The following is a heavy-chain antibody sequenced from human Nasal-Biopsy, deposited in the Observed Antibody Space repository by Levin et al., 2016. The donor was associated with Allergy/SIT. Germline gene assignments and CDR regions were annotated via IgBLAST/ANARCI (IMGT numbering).Heavy chain of an antibody. V-gene: IGHV4-34*01. CDR2: INYRGLT. D-gene: IGHD1-26*01. CDR3: ARKNSGNLGDAFDM. Sequence: SETLSLTCAVYTGSFSGVWWTWIRQPPGKGLEWVGEINYRGLTNYSPSLQSRVIISADTSKNQFSLKVYSVSAADTAVYFCARKNSGNLGDAFDMWGRGTMVTVSS. J-gene: IGHJ3*02. CDR1: TGSFSGVW.